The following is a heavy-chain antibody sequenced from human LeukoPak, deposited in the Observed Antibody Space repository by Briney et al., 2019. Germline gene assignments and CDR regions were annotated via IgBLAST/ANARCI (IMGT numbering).Heavy chain of an antibody. CDR1: GYTFTNNF. Sequence: ASVKVSCKASGYTFTNNFMHWVRQAPGQGLEWMGIINPSGDNTWYAQKFQGRVTMTRDMATSTDYMEVSSLRAEDTAVYYCARGPYGSGSYPASHYYYYMDVWGKGTTVTISS. CDR2: INPSGDNT. J-gene: IGHJ6*03. V-gene: IGHV1-46*01. D-gene: IGHD3-10*01. CDR3: ARGPYGSGSYPASHYYYYMDV.